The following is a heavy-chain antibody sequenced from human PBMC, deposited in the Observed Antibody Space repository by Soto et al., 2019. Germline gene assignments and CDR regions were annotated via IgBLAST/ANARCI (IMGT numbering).Heavy chain of an antibody. CDR3: ARVPDR. CDR1: GGSISSGGYS. J-gene: IGHJ5*02. V-gene: IGHV4-30-2*01. D-gene: IGHD2-2*01. Sequence: SETLSLTCAVSGGSISSGGYSWSWIRQPPGKGLEWIGYIYHGGSTYYNPSLKSRVTISVDRSKNQFSLKLSSVTAAVTAVYYCARVPDRRGQGSLVPVSS. CDR2: IYHGGST.